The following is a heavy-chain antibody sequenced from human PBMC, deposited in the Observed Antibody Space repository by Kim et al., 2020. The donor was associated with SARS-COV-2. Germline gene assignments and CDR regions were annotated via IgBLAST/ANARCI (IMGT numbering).Heavy chain of an antibody. CDR3: TRLEYSSSR. Sequence: GGSLRLSCAASGFTFSGSAMHWVRQASGKGLEWVGRIRSKANSYATAYAASVKGRFTISRDDSKNTAYLQMNSLKTEDTAVYYCTRLEYSSSRWGQGTLVTVSS. J-gene: IGHJ4*02. CDR1: GFTFSGSA. V-gene: IGHV3-73*01. D-gene: IGHD6-6*01. CDR2: IRSKANSYAT.